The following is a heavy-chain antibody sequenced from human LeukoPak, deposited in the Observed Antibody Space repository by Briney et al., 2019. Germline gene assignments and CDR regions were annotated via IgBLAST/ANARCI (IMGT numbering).Heavy chain of an antibody. D-gene: IGHD2-15*01. J-gene: IGHJ6*03. Sequence: GGSLRLSCAASGFTFSSYGMHWVRQAPGKGLEWVAFIRYDGSNKYYADSVKGRSTISRDNSKNTLYLQINSLRAEDTAVYYCAKSIPEAYCSGGSCYSAGPVYYYYYYMDVWGKGTTVTVSS. CDR2: IRYDGSNK. V-gene: IGHV3-30*02. CDR1: GFTFSSYG. CDR3: AKSIPEAYCSGGSCYSAGPVYYYYYYMDV.